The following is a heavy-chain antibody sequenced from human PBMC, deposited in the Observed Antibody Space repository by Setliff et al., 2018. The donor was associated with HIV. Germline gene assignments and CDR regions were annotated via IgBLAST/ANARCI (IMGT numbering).Heavy chain of an antibody. Sequence: SETLSLTCTVSNYSINSGYYWSWIRQPAGKGLGWIGRFYTSGSTNYNPSLKSRVTISLDTSKNQFSLKLSSVTAADTAVYYCARDRFYSSSWGVVRFYFDYWGQGTLVTVSS. J-gene: IGHJ4*02. CDR1: NYSINSGYY. V-gene: IGHV4-4*07. CDR3: ARDRFYSSSWGVVRFYFDY. CDR2: FYTSGST. D-gene: IGHD6-13*01.